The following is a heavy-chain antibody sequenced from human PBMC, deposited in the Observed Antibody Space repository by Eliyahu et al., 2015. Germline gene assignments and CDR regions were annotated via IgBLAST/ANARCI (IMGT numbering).Heavy chain of an antibody. V-gene: IGHV4-34*01. D-gene: IGHD1-14*01. CDR2: ISHDGST. CDR1: RGSLSGYF. J-gene: IGHJ6*02. Sequence: QVQLHQWGAGLVKPSETLSLTCGVSRGSLSGYFWTWIRQPPGKGLVWIGGISHDGSTRDKSSLKTRLTISVDRAKNQFYLKLNSVTAADTAIYYCARRGDGTTFDYFYAMDVWGPGTTVTVSS. CDR3: ARRGDGTTFDYFYAMDV.